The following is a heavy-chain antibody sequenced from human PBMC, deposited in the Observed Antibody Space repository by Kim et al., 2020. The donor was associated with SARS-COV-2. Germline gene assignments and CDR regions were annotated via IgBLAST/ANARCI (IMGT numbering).Heavy chain of an antibody. Sequence: SVKGQFTISRDNSKKTLYLQMNSLRAEDTAVYYCARDDCSGGSCYLGYFDYWGQGTLVTVSS. V-gene: IGHV3-30*07. J-gene: IGHJ4*02. D-gene: IGHD2-15*01. CDR3: ARDDCSGGSCYLGYFDY.